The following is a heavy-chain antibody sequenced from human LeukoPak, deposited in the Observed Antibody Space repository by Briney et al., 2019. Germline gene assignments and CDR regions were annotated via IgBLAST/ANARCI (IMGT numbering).Heavy chain of an antibody. D-gene: IGHD3/OR15-3a*01. Sequence: ASVKVSCKASGGTFSSYAISWVRQAPGQGLEWMGIINPSGGSTSYAQKFQGRVTMTRDTSTNTVYMELSSLRSEDTAVYYCARGYPLDWNYFDYWGQGTLVTVSS. CDR3: ARGYPLDWNYFDY. J-gene: IGHJ4*02. V-gene: IGHV1-46*01. CDR1: GGTFSSYA. CDR2: INPSGGST.